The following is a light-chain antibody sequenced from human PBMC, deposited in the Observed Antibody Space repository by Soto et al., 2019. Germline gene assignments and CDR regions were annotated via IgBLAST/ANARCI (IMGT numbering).Light chain of an antibody. CDR1: QDINTW. CDR3: QQYKSYSPYT. Sequence: DIQMTQSPSTLSASVGDRVTITCRASQDINTWLAWYQQKPGKAPKLLVYDASILESGVPSRFSGSGYATEFTLTISGLQPDDFATYHCQQYKSYSPYTFGQGTKLDI. CDR2: DAS. J-gene: IGKJ2*01. V-gene: IGKV1-5*01.